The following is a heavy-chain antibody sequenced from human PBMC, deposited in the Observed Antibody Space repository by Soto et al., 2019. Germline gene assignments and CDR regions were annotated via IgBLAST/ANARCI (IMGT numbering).Heavy chain of an antibody. CDR2: INPKFGDT. Sequence: QVQLVQSGAEVKEPGDSVRVSCEASGYTFTAYYIHWVRQAPGQGLEWMGWINPKFGDTTYAQDFQGRVSMTRDMSISTGYMELSRLTSDDTAIYYCARNMDYYYGPGSGNGHGFWGQGTTVTGFS. D-gene: IGHD3-10*01. CDR1: GYTFTAYY. V-gene: IGHV1-2*02. J-gene: IGHJ6*02. CDR3: ARNMDYYYGPGSGNGHGF.